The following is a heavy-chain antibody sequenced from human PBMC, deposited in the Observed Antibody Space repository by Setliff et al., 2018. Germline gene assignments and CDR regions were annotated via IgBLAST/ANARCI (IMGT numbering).Heavy chain of an antibody. V-gene: IGHV4-61*09. CDR1: GGSISSASYY. J-gene: IGHJ1*01. D-gene: IGHD1-1*01. CDR3: VREGYSEYFQD. Sequence: SETLSLTCTVSGGSISSASYYWSWIRQPAGKGLEWIGHIYTSWSSNYNPSLKSRVTISLDTSKNQFSLNLTSVTAADTAVYYCVREGYSEYFQDWGRGTLVTVSS. CDR2: IYTSWSS.